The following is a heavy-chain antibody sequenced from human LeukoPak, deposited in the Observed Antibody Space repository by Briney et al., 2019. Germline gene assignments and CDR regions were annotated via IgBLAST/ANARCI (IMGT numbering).Heavy chain of an antibody. CDR3: AKGSTGWYLAPFDI. D-gene: IGHD6-19*01. CDR2: IPGSGDAT. Sequence: GGSLRLSCAASRFIFRTHAMSGVRQPRAKGLEWVSAIPGSGDATFYADAVKGRFTISRDNSKNTLYLQMNSLRGEDTAVYYCAKGSTGWYLAPFDIWGLGTMVTVSS. V-gene: IGHV3-23*01. CDR1: RFIFRTHA. J-gene: IGHJ3*02.